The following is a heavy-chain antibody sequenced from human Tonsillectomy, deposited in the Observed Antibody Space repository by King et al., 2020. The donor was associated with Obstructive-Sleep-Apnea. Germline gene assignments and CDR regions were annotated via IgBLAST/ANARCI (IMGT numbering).Heavy chain of an antibody. CDR1: GGSISGSSYY. J-gene: IGHJ4*02. V-gene: IGHV4-39*07. CDR2: IYYSGST. CDR3: ARDLIFGVVITRYYFDY. Sequence: QLQESGPGLVKPSETLSLTCTVSGGSISGSSYYWDWIRQPPGKGLEWIGSIYYSGSTYYDPSIDSRVTISVDTSKNQFSLNLSSVTAADTAVYYCARDLIFGVVITRYYFDYWGQGTLVTVSS. D-gene: IGHD3-3*01.